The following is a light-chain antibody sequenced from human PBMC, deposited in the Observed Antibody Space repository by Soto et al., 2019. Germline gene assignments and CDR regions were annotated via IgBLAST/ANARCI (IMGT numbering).Light chain of an antibody. V-gene: IGLV2-23*02. Sequence: QSALTQPASVSGSPGQSITISCTGTSSDVGSYNLVSWYQQHPGKAPKLMIYEVSKRPSGVSNRFSGSKSGNTASLTISGRQAEDEADYYCCSYAGSSDVVFGGGTQLTVL. CDR1: SSDVGSYNL. CDR2: EVS. J-gene: IGLJ2*01. CDR3: CSYAGSSDVV.